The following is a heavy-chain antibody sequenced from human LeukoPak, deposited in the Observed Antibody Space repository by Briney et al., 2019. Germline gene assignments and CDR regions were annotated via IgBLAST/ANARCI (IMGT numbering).Heavy chain of an antibody. J-gene: IGHJ4*02. Sequence: SGTLSLTCTVSGGSISSYSYYWSWIRQRAGKGLEWIGRIYTRGNTNYNPSPKSRVTISIDTSKNQFSLKLSSVTAADTAVYYCASGTGGYYFDYWGQGTLVTVSS. CDR3: ASGTGGYYFDY. D-gene: IGHD5-12*01. V-gene: IGHV4-61*02. CDR2: IYTRGNT. CDR1: GGSISSYSYY.